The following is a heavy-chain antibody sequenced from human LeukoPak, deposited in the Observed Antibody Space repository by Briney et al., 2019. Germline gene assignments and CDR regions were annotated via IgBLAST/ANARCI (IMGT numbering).Heavy chain of an antibody. J-gene: IGHJ4*02. CDR3: ARCGYYGSGSYRFDY. V-gene: IGHV1-69*13. CDR1: GYTFTSYD. CDR2: IIPIFGTA. D-gene: IGHD3-10*01. Sequence: SVKVSCKASGYTFTSYDISWVRQAPGQGLEWMGGIIPIFGTANYAQKFQGRVTITADESTSTAYMELSSLRSEDTAVYYCARCGYYGSGSYRFDYWGQGTLVTVSS.